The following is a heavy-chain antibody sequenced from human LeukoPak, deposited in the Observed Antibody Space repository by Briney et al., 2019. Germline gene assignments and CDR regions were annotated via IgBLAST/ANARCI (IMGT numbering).Heavy chain of an antibody. CDR3: ARDWGIAAAGTFDY. V-gene: IGHV1-3*01. CDR2: INAGNGNT. Sequence: AASVKVSCKASGYTFTSYAMHWVRQAPGQRLEWMGWINAGNGNTKYSQKFQGRVTITRDTSASTAYMELSSLRSEDTAVYYCARDWGIAAAGTFDYWGQGTLVTVSS. J-gene: IGHJ4*02. CDR1: GYTFTSYA. D-gene: IGHD6-13*01.